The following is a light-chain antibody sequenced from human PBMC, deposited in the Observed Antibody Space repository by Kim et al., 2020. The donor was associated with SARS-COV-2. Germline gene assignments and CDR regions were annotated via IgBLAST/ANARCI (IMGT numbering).Light chain of an antibody. CDR1: QSVSSNS. V-gene: IGKV3-20*01. CDR3: QQYGSSPFT. CDR2: GAS. J-gene: IGKJ4*01. Sequence: EIVLSQSPGTLSLSPGERATLSCRASQSVSSNSLAWYQQKPGQAPSLLIYGASSRATGIPDRFGGSGSGTDFTLTINRLEPEDFAVYFCQQYGSSPFTFGGGTMVDIK.